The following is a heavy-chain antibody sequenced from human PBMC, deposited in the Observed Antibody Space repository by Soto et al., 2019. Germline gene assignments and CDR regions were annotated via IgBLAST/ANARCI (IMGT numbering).Heavy chain of an antibody. CDR1: GYTFTSYG. D-gene: IGHD1-26*01. Sequence: GASVKVSCKASGYTFTSYGISWVRQAPGQGLERMGWISAYNGNTNYAQKLQGRVTMTTDTSTSTAYMELRSLRSDDTAVYYCARDEGGVYYYGVDVWGQGNSVTVSS. CDR3: ARDEGGVYYYGVDV. CDR2: ISAYNGNT. J-gene: IGHJ6*02. V-gene: IGHV1-18*01.